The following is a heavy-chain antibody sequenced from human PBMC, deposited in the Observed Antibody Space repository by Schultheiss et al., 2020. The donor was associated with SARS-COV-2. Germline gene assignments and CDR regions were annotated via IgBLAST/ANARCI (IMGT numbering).Heavy chain of an antibody. Sequence: ASVKVSCKASGYTFTSYGISWVRQAPGQRLEWMGWINAGNGNTKYSQKFQGRVTITRDTSASTAYMELSSLRSEDTAVYYCARRDCSGSSCYFNYWGQGTLVTVSS. J-gene: IGHJ4*02. CDR1: GYTFTSYG. CDR2: INAGNGNT. CDR3: ARRDCSGSSCYFNY. V-gene: IGHV1-3*01. D-gene: IGHD2-8*02.